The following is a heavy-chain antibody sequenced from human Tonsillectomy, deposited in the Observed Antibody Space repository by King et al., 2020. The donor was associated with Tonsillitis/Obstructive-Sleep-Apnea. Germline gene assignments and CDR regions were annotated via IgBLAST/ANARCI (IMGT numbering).Heavy chain of an antibody. Sequence: QLVQSGAEVKKPGASVKVSCKASGYTFTSYDISWVRQAPGQGLEWMGWISAYNDNTNYAQRVQGRVTMTTDTSTSTAYMELRSLRSDDTAVYYCARENDHGGNPPAFDYWGQGTLVTVSS. V-gene: IGHV1-18*01. D-gene: IGHD4-23*01. J-gene: IGHJ4*02. CDR3: ARENDHGGNPPAFDY. CDR2: ISAYNDNT. CDR1: GYTFTSYD.